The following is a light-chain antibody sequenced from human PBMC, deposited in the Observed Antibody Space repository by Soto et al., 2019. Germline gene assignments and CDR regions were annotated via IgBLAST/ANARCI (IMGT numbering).Light chain of an antibody. Sequence: IVLTQSPGTLSLSPGERATLSCRAGQSVSSNYLAWYQQKPGQAPRLLIYGASSRATGIPDKFSGSGSGTDFTLTIDGLEPEDFAVYYCQQYDTFGQGTKLEIK. CDR2: GAS. J-gene: IGKJ2*01. V-gene: IGKV3-20*01. CDR1: QSVSSNY. CDR3: QQYDT.